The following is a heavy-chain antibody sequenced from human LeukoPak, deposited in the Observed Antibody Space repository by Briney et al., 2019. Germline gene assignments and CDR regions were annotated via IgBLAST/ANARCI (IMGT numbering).Heavy chain of an antibody. CDR3: ARLYGYSFAVSRKYFDY. CDR2: IYYSGST. J-gene: IGHJ4*02. CDR1: GGSISSSSYY. Sequence: SETLSLTCTVSGGSISSSSYYWGWIRQPPGTGLEWIGSIYYSGSTYYNPSLTSRVTISVDTSKNQFSLKLSSVTAANTAVYYCARLYGYSFAVSRKYFDYWGQGTLVTVPS. D-gene: IGHD4-11*01. V-gene: IGHV4-39*01.